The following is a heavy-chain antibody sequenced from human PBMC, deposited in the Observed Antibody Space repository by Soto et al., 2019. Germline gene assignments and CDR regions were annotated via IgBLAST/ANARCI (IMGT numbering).Heavy chain of an antibody. D-gene: IGHD3-3*01. V-gene: IGHV4-31*03. CDR3: ARINTIFGVVRSFYGMDV. Sequence: SETLSLTCTVSGGSISSGGYYWSWIRQHPGKGLEWIGHIYYSGSTYYNPSLKSRVTISVDTSKNQFSLKLSSVTAADTAVYYCARINTIFGVVRSFYGMDVWGQGTTVTVSS. CDR1: GGSISSGGYY. J-gene: IGHJ6*02. CDR2: IYYSGST.